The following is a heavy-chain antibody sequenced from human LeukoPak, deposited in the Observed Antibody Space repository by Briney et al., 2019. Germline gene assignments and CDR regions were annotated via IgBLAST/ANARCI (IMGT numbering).Heavy chain of an antibody. CDR3: AIEGLRGSSGYYSPRWVDY. Sequence: PGGSLRLSCAASGFTFSSYGMHWVRQAPGKGLEWVAFIRYDGSNKYYADSVKGRFTISRDNSKNTLYLQMNSLRAEDTAVYYCAIEGLRGSSGYYSPRWVDYWGQGTLVTVSS. CDR2: IRYDGSNK. J-gene: IGHJ4*02. V-gene: IGHV3-30*02. CDR1: GFTFSSYG. D-gene: IGHD3-22*01.